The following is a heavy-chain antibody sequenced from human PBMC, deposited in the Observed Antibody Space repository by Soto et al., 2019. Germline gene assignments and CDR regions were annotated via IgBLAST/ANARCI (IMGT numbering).Heavy chain of an antibody. Sequence: QVQLVESGGGVVQPGRSLRLSCAASGFTFSSYGMHWVRQAPGKGLEWVAVISYDGSNKYYADSAKGRFTISRDNSKNTLYLQMNSLRAEDTAVYYCAKVHYDFWSGYYWASGDYFDYWGQGTLVTVSS. D-gene: IGHD3-3*01. CDR2: ISYDGSNK. V-gene: IGHV3-30*18. CDR1: GFTFSSYG. J-gene: IGHJ4*02. CDR3: AKVHYDFWSGYYWASGDYFDY.